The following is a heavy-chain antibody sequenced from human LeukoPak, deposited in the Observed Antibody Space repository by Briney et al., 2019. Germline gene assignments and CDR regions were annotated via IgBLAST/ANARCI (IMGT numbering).Heavy chain of an antibody. CDR3: ARESAGVTTYFDY. CDR1: GGTFSSYA. Sequence: ASVKVSCKASGGTFSSYAISWVRQAPGQGLEWMGGIIPTFGTANYAQKFQGRVTITADESTSTAYMELSSLRSEDTAVYYCARESAGVTTYFDYWGQGTLVTVSS. V-gene: IGHV1-69*13. D-gene: IGHD4-17*01. CDR2: IIPTFGTA. J-gene: IGHJ4*02.